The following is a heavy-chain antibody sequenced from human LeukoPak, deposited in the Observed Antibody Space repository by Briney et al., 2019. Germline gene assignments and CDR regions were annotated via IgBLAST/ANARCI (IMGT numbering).Heavy chain of an antibody. J-gene: IGHJ4*02. Sequence: GGSLRLSCAASGFTVSNNYMSWVRQAPGKGLEWVSVIYSGGSTYYADSVKGRFTISRDNSKNTLYLQMNSLRAEDTAVYYCARIKYGSGTYYFDYWGQGTLVTVSS. V-gene: IGHV3-66*01. D-gene: IGHD3-10*01. CDR2: IYSGGST. CDR3: ARIKYGSGTYYFDY. CDR1: GFTVSNNY.